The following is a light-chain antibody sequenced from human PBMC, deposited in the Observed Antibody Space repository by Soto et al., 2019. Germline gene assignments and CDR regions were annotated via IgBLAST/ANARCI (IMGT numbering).Light chain of an antibody. CDR3: QHTFNSPPWT. J-gene: IGKJ1*01. CDR1: QSISSW. CDR2: GAS. V-gene: IGKV1-5*01. Sequence: DIQMTQSPSTLSASVGDRVTINCRASQSISSWLAWYQQKPGKAPKLLISGASNLQSGDPSRFSGSGSGTDFTLTISSLQSEDFASYFCQHTFNSPPWTFGQGTKVDIK.